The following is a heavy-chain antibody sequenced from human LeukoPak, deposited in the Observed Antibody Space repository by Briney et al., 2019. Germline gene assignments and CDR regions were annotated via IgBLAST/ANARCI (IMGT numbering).Heavy chain of an antibody. CDR3: ARGRKPPIAAAGNRYYMDV. CDR2: MNPNSGNT. CDR1: GYTFTSYY. J-gene: IGHJ6*03. V-gene: IGHV1-8*02. D-gene: IGHD6-13*01. Sequence: GTSVKVSCKASGYTFTSYYMHWVRQAPGQGLEWMGWMNPNSGNTGYAQKFQGRVTMTRNTSISTAYMELSSLRSEDTAVYYCARGRKPPIAAAGNRYYMDVWGKGTTVTVS.